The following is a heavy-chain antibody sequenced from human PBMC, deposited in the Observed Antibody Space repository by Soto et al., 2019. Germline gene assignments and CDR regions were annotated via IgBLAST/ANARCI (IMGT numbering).Heavy chain of an antibody. CDR2: IYYSGST. V-gene: IGHV4-30-4*01. J-gene: IGHJ5*02. CDR3: ARDFRRNWFDP. CDR1: GGSISSGDYY. Sequence: SESLSLSCTVSGGSISSGDYYWSWIRQPPGKGLEWIGYIYYSGSTYYNPSLKSRVTISVDTSKNQFSLKLSSATAADTAVYYCARDFRRNWFDPWGQGALVTVSS.